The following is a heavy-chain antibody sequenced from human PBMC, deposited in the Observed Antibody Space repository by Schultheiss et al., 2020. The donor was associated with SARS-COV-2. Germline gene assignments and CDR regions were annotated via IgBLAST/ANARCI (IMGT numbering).Heavy chain of an antibody. V-gene: IGHV3-21*01. CDR1: GFTFSSYE. CDR2: ISSSSSYI. CDR3: ARGPIYDFWSGYYSDY. Sequence: GESLKISCAASGFTFSSYEMNWVRQAPGKGLEWVSSISSSSSYIYYADSVKGRFTISRDNAKNSLYLQMNSLRAEDTAVYYCARGPIYDFWSGYYSDYWGQGTLVTVSS. D-gene: IGHD3-3*01. J-gene: IGHJ4*02.